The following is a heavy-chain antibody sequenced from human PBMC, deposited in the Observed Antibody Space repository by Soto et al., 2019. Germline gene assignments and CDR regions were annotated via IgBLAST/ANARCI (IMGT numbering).Heavy chain of an antibody. CDR3: ARSQGRSTSLEIYYYYYYGMDV. J-gene: IGHJ6*02. CDR2: SIPISETT. Sequence: QVQLVQSGAEVKKPGSSVKVSCKASGGTFSSYAISWVRQAPGQGLEWMGGSIPISETTNYAQKFQGRVTITADESKSTGYMELSRLRSEDTAVYYSARSQGRSTSLEIYYYYYYGMDVWGQGTTVTVPS. CDR1: GGTFSSYA. V-gene: IGHV1-69*01. D-gene: IGHD2-2*01.